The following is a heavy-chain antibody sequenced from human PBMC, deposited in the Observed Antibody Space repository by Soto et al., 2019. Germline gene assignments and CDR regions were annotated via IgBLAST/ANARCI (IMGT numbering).Heavy chain of an antibody. CDR3: ARSGLALPYSASHWFDP. CDR1: GFTFITYG. J-gene: IGHJ5*01. CDR2: ISDSGHYI. V-gene: IGHV3-21*01. D-gene: IGHD3-22*01. Sequence: GGSLRLSCAASGFTFITYGMNWVRQAPGKGLEWLSSISDSGHYIYYADSVKGRFTISRDNAKNSLFLQMNSLRGEDTAVNYCARSGLALPYSASHWFDPWGQGTLVTVSS.